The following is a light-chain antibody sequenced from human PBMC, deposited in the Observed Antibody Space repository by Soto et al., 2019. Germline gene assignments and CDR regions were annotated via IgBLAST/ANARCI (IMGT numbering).Light chain of an antibody. CDR3: MQDKAWPWT. J-gene: IGKJ1*01. CDR1: ESLVDSHGNIY. Sequence: VMTQSPLSLPVTLGQPASISCRSSESLVDSHGNIYVNWFQQRPGQSPRRLIYKVSDRGSGVXDXXSGSGSGTNCTLKVSRVEAEDVGVYYCMQDKAWPWTFGQGTKVEIK. CDR2: KVS. V-gene: IGKV2-30*01.